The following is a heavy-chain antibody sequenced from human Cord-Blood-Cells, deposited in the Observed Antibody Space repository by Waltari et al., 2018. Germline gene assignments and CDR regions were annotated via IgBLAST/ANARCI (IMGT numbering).Heavy chain of an antibody. CDR1: GGSFSGYY. V-gene: IGHV4-34*01. D-gene: IGHD6-6*01. Sequence: QVQLQQWGAGLLKPSETLSLTCAVYGGSFSGYYWRWLRQPPGKGLEWIGEIKHRESTNYNPSLKSRVTISVDTSKNQFSLKLSSVTAADTAVYYCARGGGAARDDAFDIWGQGTMVTVSS. CDR2: IKHREST. CDR3: ARGGGAARDDAFDI. J-gene: IGHJ3*02.